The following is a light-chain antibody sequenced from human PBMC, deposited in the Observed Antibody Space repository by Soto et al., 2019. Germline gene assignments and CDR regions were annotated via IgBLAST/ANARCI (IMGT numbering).Light chain of an antibody. CDR3: SSYASSRDVF. J-gene: IGLJ2*01. Sequence: QSVLTQPASVSGSPGQSITISCTGTSSDVGGYNYVSWYQQYPGKAPKPLIYEVSNRPSGVSNRFSGSKSGNTASLTISGRQAEDEADYYCSSYASSRDVFFGGGTKLTVL. CDR1: SSDVGGYNY. CDR2: EVS. V-gene: IGLV2-14*01.